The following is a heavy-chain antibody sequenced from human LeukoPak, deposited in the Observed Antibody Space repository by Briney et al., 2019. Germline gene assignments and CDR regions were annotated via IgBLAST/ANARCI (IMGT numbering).Heavy chain of an antibody. CDR1: GGSISSGSYY. J-gene: IGHJ4*02. Sequence: SSETLSLTCTVSGGSISSGSYYWSWIRQPAGKGLEWIRRIYTSGSTNYNPSLKSRVTISVDTSKNQFSLKLSSVTAADTAVYYCARESQMATIGRIIDYWGQGTLVTVSS. V-gene: IGHV4-61*02. D-gene: IGHD5-24*01. CDR2: IYTSGST. CDR3: ARESQMATIGRIIDY.